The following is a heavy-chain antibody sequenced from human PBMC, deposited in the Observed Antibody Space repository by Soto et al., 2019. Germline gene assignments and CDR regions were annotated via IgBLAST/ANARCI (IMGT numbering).Heavy chain of an antibody. CDR1: GFTFSNYA. CDR3: AKFFVETGSNCGWPWSFHY. Sequence: EVQLLESGGGLVQPGRSLRLSCAASGFTFSNYAMSWVRQAPGQGLDWVSAISGSGGTTYYEDALKGRFTISRENSTNTLFLQMTSLRAEDAAVYYCAKFFVETGSNCGWPWSFHYWGQGTLVTVSS. J-gene: IGHJ4*02. D-gene: IGHD3-9*01. V-gene: IGHV3-23*01. CDR2: ISGSGGTT.